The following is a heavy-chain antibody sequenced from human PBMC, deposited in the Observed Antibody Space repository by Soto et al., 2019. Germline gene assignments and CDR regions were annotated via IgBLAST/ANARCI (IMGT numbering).Heavy chain of an antibody. CDR1: AVFCSNYT. CDR3: AKARDQQLVRLPFDS. CDR2: ISATSENT. V-gene: IGHV3-23*01. Sequence: EVQLLESGGGLAKPGGSLRLAGVGSAVFCSNYTMTWVRQAPGKRLEWVSRISATSENTYYADSVRGRFTISRDYSKNTLFLQLNSQSGEDTATYSCAKARDQQLVRLPFDSWGQGILVIGSS. J-gene: IGHJ4*02. D-gene: IGHD6-13*01.